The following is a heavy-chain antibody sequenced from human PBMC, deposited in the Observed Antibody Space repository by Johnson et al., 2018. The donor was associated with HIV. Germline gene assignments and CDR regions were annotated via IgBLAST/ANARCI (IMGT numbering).Heavy chain of an antibody. V-gene: IGHV3-23*04. CDR3: AKVLRDGAFDI. J-gene: IGHJ3*02. CDR2: ISGSGGSK. Sequence: EQLVESGGGLVQPGGSLRLSCAASGFTFSSYAMSWVRPAPGTGLEWVSAISGSGGSKYYAASLKGRFTISRANSKNTLYLQMNSRRAEDTAVYYCAKVLRDGAFDIWGQGTMFTVSS. CDR1: GFTFSSYA. D-gene: IGHD5-24*01.